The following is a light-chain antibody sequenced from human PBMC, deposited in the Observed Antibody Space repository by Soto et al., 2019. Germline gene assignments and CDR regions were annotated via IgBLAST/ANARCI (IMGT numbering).Light chain of an antibody. CDR1: QSISTY. V-gene: IGKV1-39*01. CDR3: QQSYDTPAIT. Sequence: DIQMTQSPSSLSASVGDRVTITCRASQSISTYLNWYQQKPGQAPKLLIYVASHLQSGVPSRFSGSGSGTDLTLTISGLQPEDFSTYYCQQSYDTPAITFGQGTRLEIK. CDR2: VAS. J-gene: IGKJ5*01.